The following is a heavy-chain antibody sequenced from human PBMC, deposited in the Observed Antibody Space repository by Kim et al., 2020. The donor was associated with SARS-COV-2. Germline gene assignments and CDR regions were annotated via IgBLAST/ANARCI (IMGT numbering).Heavy chain of an antibody. Sequence: GGSLRLSCVASGFNIRKFGMHWVRQAPGKGLEWVAIIRHDGSNIYYADSVKGRFTISRDNSKSTVYLQMNSLRAEDTAVYFCARDGVGATAFFGYHDFWGQGTLVTVSS. CDR1: GFNIRKFG. D-gene: IGHD1-26*01. CDR3: ARDGVGATAFFGYHDF. J-gene: IGHJ4*02. V-gene: IGHV3-33*01. CDR2: IRHDGSNI.